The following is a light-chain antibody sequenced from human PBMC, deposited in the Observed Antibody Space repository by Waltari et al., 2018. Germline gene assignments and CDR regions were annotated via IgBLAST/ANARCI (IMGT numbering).Light chain of an antibody. CDR1: SSDVGGYNY. V-gene: IGLV2-14*03. CDR3: SSYRRSDIVV. CDR2: DVN. J-gene: IGLJ2*01. Sequence: QSALTQPASVSGSHGQSLTIPCTGTSSDVGGYNYVSWYQHHPGKAPKIMIYDVNDRPSGVSNRFSGSKSGNTASLTISGLQAEDEADYYCSSYRRSDIVVFGGGTKLTVL.